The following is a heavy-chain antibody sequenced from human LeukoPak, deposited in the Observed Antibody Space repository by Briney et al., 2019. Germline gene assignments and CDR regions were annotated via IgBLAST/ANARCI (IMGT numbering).Heavy chain of an antibody. D-gene: IGHD3-3*01. Sequence: ASVKVSCKASGYTFTSYGISWVRQAPGQGLEWMGWISAYNGNTNYAQKRQGRVTMTTDTSTSTAYMELRSPRSDDTAVYYCARCLYYDFWSGYYECYYGMDVWGQGTTVTVSS. J-gene: IGHJ6*02. CDR2: ISAYNGNT. CDR3: ARCLYYDFWSGYYECYYGMDV. CDR1: GYTFTSYG. V-gene: IGHV1-18*01.